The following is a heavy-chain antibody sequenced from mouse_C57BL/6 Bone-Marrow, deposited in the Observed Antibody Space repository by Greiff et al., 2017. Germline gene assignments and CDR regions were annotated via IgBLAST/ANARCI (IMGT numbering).Heavy chain of an antibody. D-gene: IGHD3-3*01. Sequence: QVHVKQSGAELVRPGTSVKLSCKASGYTFTSYWMHWVKQRPGPGLEWIGVIDPSDSYTNYNQKFKGKATLTVDTSSSTAYMQLSSLTSEDSAVYYCARRSGLVYFDVWGTGTTVTGSS. CDR3: ARRSGLVYFDV. CDR1: GYTFTSYW. CDR2: IDPSDSYT. V-gene: IGHV1-59*01. J-gene: IGHJ1*03.